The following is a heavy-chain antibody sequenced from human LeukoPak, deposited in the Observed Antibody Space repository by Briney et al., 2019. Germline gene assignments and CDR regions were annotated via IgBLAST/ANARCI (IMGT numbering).Heavy chain of an antibody. CDR3: ARDPGVSVAGNNDAFDI. CDR1: GGSISSYY. D-gene: IGHD6-19*01. J-gene: IGHJ3*02. V-gene: IGHV4-59*01. CDR2: IYYSGST. Sequence: SETLSLTCTVSGGSISSYYWSWIRQPPGKGLEWIGYIYYSGSTNYNPSLKSRVTISVDTSKNQFSLKLSSVTAADTAVYYCARDPGVSVAGNNDAFDIWGQGTMVTVSS.